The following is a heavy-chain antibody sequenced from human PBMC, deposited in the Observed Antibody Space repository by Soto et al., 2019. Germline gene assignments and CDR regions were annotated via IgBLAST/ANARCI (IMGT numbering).Heavy chain of an antibody. V-gene: IGHV1-18*01. J-gene: IGHJ3*02. CDR2: ISAYNGNT. Sequence: ASVKVSCKASGYTFTSYGISWVRQAPGQGLEWMGWISAYNGNTNYAQKLQGRVTMTTDTSTSTAYMGLRSLRSDDTAVYYCARMFGEPYQLLHHDAFDIWGQGTMVTVSS. D-gene: IGHD2-2*01. CDR3: ARMFGEPYQLLHHDAFDI. CDR1: GYTFTSYG.